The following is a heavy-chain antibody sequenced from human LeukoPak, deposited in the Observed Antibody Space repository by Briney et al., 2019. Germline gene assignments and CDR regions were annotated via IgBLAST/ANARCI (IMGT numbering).Heavy chain of an antibody. V-gene: IGHV1-2*02. Sequence: ASVKVSCKASGYTFTDYYMNWVRQAPGEGLEWMGWINPNSGATNYAEKFQGRVTMTRDTSISTAYMELSRLRSDDTAVYYCAREEGYYDSSGYGPWGQGTLVTVSS. D-gene: IGHD3-22*01. CDR3: AREEGYYDSSGYGP. J-gene: IGHJ5*02. CDR2: INPNSGAT. CDR1: GYTFTDYY.